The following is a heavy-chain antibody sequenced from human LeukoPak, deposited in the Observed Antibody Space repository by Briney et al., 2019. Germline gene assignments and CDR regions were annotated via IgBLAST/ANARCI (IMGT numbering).Heavy chain of an antibody. CDR3: ARGAYVWGSYRPFDP. V-gene: IGHV4-59*08. D-gene: IGHD3-16*02. CDR1: GGSISSYY. Sequence: SETLSLTCTVSGGSISSYYWSWIRQPPGKGLEWIGYIYYSGSTNYNPSLKSRVTISVDTSKNQFSLKLSSVTAADTAVYYCARGAYVWGSYRPFDPWGQGTLVTVSS. CDR2: IYYSGST. J-gene: IGHJ5*02.